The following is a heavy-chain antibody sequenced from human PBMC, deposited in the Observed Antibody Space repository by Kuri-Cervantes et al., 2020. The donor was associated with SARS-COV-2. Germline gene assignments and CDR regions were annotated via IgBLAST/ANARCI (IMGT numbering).Heavy chain of an antibody. D-gene: IGHD1-26*01. CDR3: ARGPVIVGDTRRRVLDY. CDR1: GGSFSDYY. J-gene: IGHJ4*02. Sequence: SQTLSLTCAVYGGSFSDYYWTWIRQPPGKGLEWIGEINHTGSANYNPSLKSRVTISVDTSKNQFSLKLSSVTAADTAVYYCARGPVIVGDTRRRVLDYWGQGTLVTVSS. CDR2: INHTGSA. V-gene: IGHV4-34*01.